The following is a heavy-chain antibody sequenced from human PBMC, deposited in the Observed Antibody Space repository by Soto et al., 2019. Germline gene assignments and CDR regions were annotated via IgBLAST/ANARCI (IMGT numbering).Heavy chain of an antibody. Sequence: ASVKVSCKASGGTLSSYAISWVRQAPGQGLEWMGGIIPIFGTANYAQKFQGRVTITADESTSTAYMELSSLRSQDTAVYYCARGASSRLCYFDFWGQGTLVTVSS. J-gene: IGHJ4*03. CDR2: IIPIFGTA. CDR1: GGTLSSYA. V-gene: IGHV1-69*13. D-gene: IGHD6-13*01. CDR3: ARGASSRLCYFDF.